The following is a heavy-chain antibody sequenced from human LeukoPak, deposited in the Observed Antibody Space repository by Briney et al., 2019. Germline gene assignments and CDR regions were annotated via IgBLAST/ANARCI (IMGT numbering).Heavy chain of an antibody. J-gene: IGHJ4*02. Sequence: SETLSLTCAVYGGSFSGYYWSWIRQPPGKGLEWIGEINHSGSTNYNPSLKSRVTISVDTSKNQFSLKLSSVTAADTAVYYCAREGVTIFSWGQGTLVTVSS. V-gene: IGHV4-34*01. CDR1: GGSFSGYY. D-gene: IGHD3-3*01. CDR2: INHSGST. CDR3: AREGVTIFS.